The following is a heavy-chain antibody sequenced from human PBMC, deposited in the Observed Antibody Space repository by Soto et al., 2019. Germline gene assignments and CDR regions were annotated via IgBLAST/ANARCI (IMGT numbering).Heavy chain of an antibody. CDR3: AILYYDFWSGYYTGLALKPPFDY. J-gene: IGHJ4*02. D-gene: IGHD3-3*01. Sequence: GGSLRLSCAASGFTFSSYSMNWVRQAPGKGLEWVSSISSSSSYIYYADTVKGRFTISRDNAKNSLYLQMNSLRAEDTDVYYCAILYYDFWSGYYTGLALKPPFDYWGQGTLVTVSS. CDR1: GFTFSSYS. V-gene: IGHV3-21*03. CDR2: ISSSSSYI.